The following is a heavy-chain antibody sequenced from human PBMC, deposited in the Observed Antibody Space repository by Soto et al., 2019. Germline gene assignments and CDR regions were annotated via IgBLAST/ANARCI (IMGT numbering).Heavy chain of an antibody. J-gene: IGHJ5*02. CDR3: AHLDTTGATSWFDP. V-gene: IGHV2-5*02. D-gene: IGHD1-1*01. Sequence: SGATLGNPTQPATLTCTFSGFSLSSSGVGVGWIRQPPGKALEWLALIYWDDDKRYSPSLKSSLTITKDTSKNQVVLTMTNMDPVDTATYYCAHLDTTGATSWFDPWGQGTLVTVSS. CDR2: IYWDDDK. CDR1: GFSLSSSGVG.